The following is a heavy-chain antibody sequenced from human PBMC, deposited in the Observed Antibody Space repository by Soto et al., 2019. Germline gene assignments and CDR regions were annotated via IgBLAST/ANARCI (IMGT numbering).Heavy chain of an antibody. D-gene: IGHD2-8*01. J-gene: IGHJ3*02. V-gene: IGHV3-15*01. CDR1: GFTFSNAW. CDR3: RTALHMLGAFDI. CDR2: IKSKTDGGTT. Sequence: EVQLVESGGGLVKPGGSLRLSCAASGFTFSNAWMSWVRQAPGKGLEWVGRIKSKTDGGTTDYAAPVKGRFTISRDDSKKTLYLQMNRLKTEDTAVYYGRTALHMLGAFDIWGQGTMVTVSS.